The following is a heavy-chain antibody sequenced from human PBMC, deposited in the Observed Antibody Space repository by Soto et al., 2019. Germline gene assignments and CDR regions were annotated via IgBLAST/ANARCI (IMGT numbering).Heavy chain of an antibody. CDR1: GYSFISTD. V-gene: IGHV1-8*01. Sequence: ASVKVSCKTSGYSFISTDINWVRQATGQGLEWMGWMNPNSGTTGYAQKFQGRVTMTRNISESTAYMELSSLTSEDTAVYYCAGAQHGLRIPSLNVIAVWGKGTRVPVPS. CDR2: MNPNSGTT. CDR3: AGAQHGLRIPSLNVIAV. D-gene: IGHD4-17*01. J-gene: IGHJ6*04.